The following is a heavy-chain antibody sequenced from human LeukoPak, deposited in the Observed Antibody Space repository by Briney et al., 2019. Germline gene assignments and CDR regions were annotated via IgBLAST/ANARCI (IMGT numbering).Heavy chain of an antibody. CDR1: GGSISNYY. D-gene: IGHD3-16*01. Sequence: PSETLSLTCTVSGGSISNYYWTWIRQSARRRLEWIGRIYTSGTTDYNPSLESRVTMSLATSKNQFSLKLTSVTAADTAVYYCARLWGAPGDSWGRGILVTVSS. CDR2: IYTSGTT. V-gene: IGHV4-4*07. J-gene: IGHJ5*02. CDR3: ARLWGAPGDS.